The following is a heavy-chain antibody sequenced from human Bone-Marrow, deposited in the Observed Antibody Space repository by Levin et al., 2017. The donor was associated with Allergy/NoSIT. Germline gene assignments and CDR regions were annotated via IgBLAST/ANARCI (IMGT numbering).Heavy chain of an antibody. CDR1: GFTFSRYW. CDR2: INGAGSST. Sequence: GESLKISCAASGFTFSRYWMHWVRQAPGKGLVWVSRINGAGSSTTYADSVKGRFTMSRDNARNTLYLQMNSLRAEDTPVYYCARELSDGFDIWGRGTMVTVSS. V-gene: IGHV3-74*01. CDR3: ARELSDGFDI. J-gene: IGHJ3*02.